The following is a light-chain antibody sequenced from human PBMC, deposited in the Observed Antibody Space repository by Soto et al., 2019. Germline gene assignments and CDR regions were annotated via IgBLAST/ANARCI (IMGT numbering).Light chain of an antibody. V-gene: IGKV1-5*01. CDR1: QSISSW. CDR3: QQYNSYPWT. Sequence: DFPMTQSPSTLSASVRDRVTITCRASQSISSWLAWYQQKPGKAPKLLIYDASTLESGVPSRFSGSGSGTEFTLTISSLQPDDFATYYCQQYNSYPWTFGQGTKVEIK. CDR2: DAS. J-gene: IGKJ1*01.